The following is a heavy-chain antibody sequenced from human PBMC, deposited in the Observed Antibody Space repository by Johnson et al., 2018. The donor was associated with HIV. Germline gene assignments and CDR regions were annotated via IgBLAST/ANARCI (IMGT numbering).Heavy chain of an antibody. J-gene: IGHJ3*02. CDR3: TTEWDGDAFDI. CDR1: GFSFSDSY. CDR2: MSSSGST. D-gene: IGHD1-26*01. Sequence: VQLVESGGGLVQPGGSLRLSSAASGFSFSDSYMSWIRQAPGTGLERISSMSSSGSTYYAYSVTGRFTISRDNSKNTLDLQMNSLRADDTAVYYCTTEWDGDAFDIWGQGTMVTVSS. V-gene: IGHV3-69-1*01.